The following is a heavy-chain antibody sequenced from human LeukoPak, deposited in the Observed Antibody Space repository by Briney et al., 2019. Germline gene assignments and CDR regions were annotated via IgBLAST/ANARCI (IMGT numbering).Heavy chain of an antibody. D-gene: IGHD6-13*01. Sequence: GGSLRLSCAASGFTFSGYAMSWVRQAPGKGLEWVSAISGSGGSTYYADSVKGRFTISRDNSKNTLYLQMNSLRAEDTAVYYCAKDPRASSSWLFGFDYWGQGTLVTVSS. V-gene: IGHV3-23*01. CDR1: GFTFSGYA. CDR2: ISGSGGST. J-gene: IGHJ4*02. CDR3: AKDPRASSSWLFGFDY.